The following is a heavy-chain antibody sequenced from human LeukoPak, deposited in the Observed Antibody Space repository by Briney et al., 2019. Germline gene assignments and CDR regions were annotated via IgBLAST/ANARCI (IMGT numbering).Heavy chain of an antibody. J-gene: IGHJ6*02. CDR2: ISAYNGNT. Sequence: ASVKVSCTASGYTFTIYGNSWVRQAPGQGLEWMGWISAYNGNTYYAQKLQGRVTMTTDTSTSTAYMELRSLRSDDTAVHYCARSWFGELSRYYYYYGMDVWGQGTTVTVSS. CDR3: ARSWFGELSRYYYYYGMDV. CDR1: GYTFTIYG. D-gene: IGHD3-10*01. V-gene: IGHV1-18*01.